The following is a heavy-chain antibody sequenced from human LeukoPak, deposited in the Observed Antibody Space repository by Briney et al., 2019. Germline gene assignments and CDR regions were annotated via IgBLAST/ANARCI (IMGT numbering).Heavy chain of an antibody. V-gene: IGHV3-11*04. CDR2: ISSSGSTI. Sequence: KPGGSLRLSCAASGFTFSDYYMSWIRQAPGKGLEWVSYISSSGSTIYYADSVKGRFTISRDNAKNSLYLQMNSLRAEDTAVYYCARDFRAAAGTLLIYYYYGMDVWGQGTTVTVSS. D-gene: IGHD6-13*01. CDR3: ARDFRAAAGTLLIYYYYGMDV. J-gene: IGHJ6*02. CDR1: GFTFSDYY.